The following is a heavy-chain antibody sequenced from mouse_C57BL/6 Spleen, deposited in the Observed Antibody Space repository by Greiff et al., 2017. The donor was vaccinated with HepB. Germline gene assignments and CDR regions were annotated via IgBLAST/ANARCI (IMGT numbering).Heavy chain of an antibody. CDR3: AREKEGLEGAMDY. V-gene: IGHV1-76*01. Sequence: VKLVESGAELVRPGASVKLSCKASGYTFTDYYINWVKQRPGQGLEWIARIYPGSGNTYYNEKFKGKATLTAEKSSSTAYMQLSSLTSEDSAVYFCAREKEGLEGAMDYWGQGTSVTVSS. CDR2: IYPGSGNT. D-gene: IGHD2-4*01. CDR1: GYTFTDYY. J-gene: IGHJ4*01.